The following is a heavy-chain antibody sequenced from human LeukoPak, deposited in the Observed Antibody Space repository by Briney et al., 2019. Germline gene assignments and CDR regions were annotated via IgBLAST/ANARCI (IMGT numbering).Heavy chain of an antibody. V-gene: IGHV3-53*01. CDR3: ARDGVAGDISYYDYYMDV. D-gene: IGHD3-10*01. J-gene: IGHJ6*03. CDR2: IYSSGTT. Sequence: GGSLRLSCAASGINVSSNYMSWVRQAPGKGLEWVSVIYSSGTTYYADSVRGRFSISRDNFKNTVYLQMNSLRAEDTAVYYCARDGVAGDISYYDYYMDVWGKGTTVTVSS. CDR1: GINVSSNY.